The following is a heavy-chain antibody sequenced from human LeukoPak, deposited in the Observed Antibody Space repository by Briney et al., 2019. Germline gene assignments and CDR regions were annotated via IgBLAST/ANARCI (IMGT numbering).Heavy chain of an antibody. J-gene: IGHJ5*02. CDR1: GYTFTSYG. CDR3: AREGSSGWYLNWFDP. D-gene: IGHD6-19*01. V-gene: IGHV1-18*01. CDR2: ISAYNGNT. Sequence: ASVKVSCKASGYTFTSYGISWVRQAPGQGLEWMGWISAYNGNTNYAQKLQGRVTMTTDTSTSTAYMELRSLRSDDTVVYYCAREGSSGWYLNWFDPWGQGTLVTVSS.